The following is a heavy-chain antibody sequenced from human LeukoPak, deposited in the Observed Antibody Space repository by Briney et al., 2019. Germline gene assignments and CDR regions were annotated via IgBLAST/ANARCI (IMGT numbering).Heavy chain of an antibody. V-gene: IGHV4-34*01. D-gene: IGHD5-18*01. CDR1: GVSFSGYY. Sequence: SETLSLTSAVYGVSFSGYYWSWIRQPPGKGLGWIGEINNSGSTNYNPSLKSRVTISVDTSKNKFSLKLSSVTAADTAVYYCARANPTDTAMVTASPGVDYMDVWGKGTTVTVSS. J-gene: IGHJ6*03. CDR3: ARANPTDTAMVTASPGVDYMDV. CDR2: INNSGST.